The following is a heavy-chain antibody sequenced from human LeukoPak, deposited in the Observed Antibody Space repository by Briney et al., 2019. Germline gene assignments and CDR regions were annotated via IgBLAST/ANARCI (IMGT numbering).Heavy chain of an antibody. Sequence: GGSLRLSCAASGFAFDTYAMNWVRHAPGKGLEWVSAISSSGGDTYYVDSVKGRFTISRDNSKNMLYLQMNSLRAEDTAVYYCARASYSGNLGGYWGQGTLVTVSS. D-gene: IGHD1-26*01. CDR1: GFAFDTYA. CDR3: ARASYSGNLGGY. CDR2: ISSSGGDT. J-gene: IGHJ4*02. V-gene: IGHV3-23*01.